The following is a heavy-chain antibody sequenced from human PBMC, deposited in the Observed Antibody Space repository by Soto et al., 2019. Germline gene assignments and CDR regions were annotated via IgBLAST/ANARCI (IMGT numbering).Heavy chain of an antibody. D-gene: IGHD1-26*01. CDR2: IWYDGSNK. V-gene: IGHV3-33*01. J-gene: IGHJ5*02. Sequence: GGSLRLSCAASGFTFSSYGMHWVRQAPGKGLEWVAVIWYDGSNKYYADSVKGRFTISRDNSKNTLYLQMNSLRAEDTAVYYCARDRTYSGSFELHFDPWGQGTLVTVSS. CDR3: ARDRTYSGSFELHFDP. CDR1: GFTFSSYG.